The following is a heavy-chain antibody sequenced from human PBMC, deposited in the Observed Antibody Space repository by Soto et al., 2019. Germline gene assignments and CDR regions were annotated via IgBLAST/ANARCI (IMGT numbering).Heavy chain of an antibody. CDR1: GFTVSSNY. Sequence: EVQLVESGGGLIQPGGSLRLSCAASGFTVSSNYMSWVRQAPGKGLEWVSVIYSGGSTYYADSVKGRFTISRDNSKNTLYLQTKSLRAEDTAVYYCARDQRNPSDYGDPRDYYYGMDVWGQGTTVTVSS. V-gene: IGHV3-53*01. CDR3: ARDQRNPSDYGDPRDYYYGMDV. J-gene: IGHJ6*02. CDR2: IYSGGST. D-gene: IGHD4-17*01.